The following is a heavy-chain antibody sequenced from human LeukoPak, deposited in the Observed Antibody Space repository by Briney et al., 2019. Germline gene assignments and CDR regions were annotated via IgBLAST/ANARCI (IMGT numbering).Heavy chain of an antibody. V-gene: IGHV3-7*01. Sequence: GGSLRLSCAASGFTFSSYWMSWVRQAPGKGLEWVANIKQDGSEKYYVDSVKGRFTISRDNAKNSLYLQMNSLRAEDTAVYYCAKDLTYYYDSSGYNWFDPWGQGTLVTVSS. CDR3: AKDLTYYYDSSGYNWFDP. D-gene: IGHD3-22*01. CDR1: GFTFSSYW. J-gene: IGHJ5*02. CDR2: IKQDGSEK.